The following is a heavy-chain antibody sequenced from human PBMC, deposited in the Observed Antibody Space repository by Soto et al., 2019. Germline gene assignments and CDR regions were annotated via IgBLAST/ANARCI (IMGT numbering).Heavy chain of an antibody. CDR2: ISPYNGNT. Sequence: QVQLVQCGAEVKKPGASVKVSCMASRYTFTSCVINWVRQALGQGVEWMGWISPYNGNTNYAQKLQGRVTMTTDTSTTTAYMELRSLTSDDTALYYCARDQHVWGSYHTFEYWGQGTLVTVSS. V-gene: IGHV1-18*01. CDR1: RYTFTSCV. CDR3: ARDQHVWGSYHTFEY. J-gene: IGHJ4*02. D-gene: IGHD3-16*02.